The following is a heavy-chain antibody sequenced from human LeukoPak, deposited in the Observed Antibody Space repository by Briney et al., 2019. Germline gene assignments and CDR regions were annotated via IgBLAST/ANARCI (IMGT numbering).Heavy chain of an antibody. CDR3: ARDQKDIVVVPAALS. Sequence: GGSLRLSCAASGFTFSTFAMHWVRQAPGKGLQWVATISYDGSNKYYAESVKGRFTISRDNSKNTLYLQMNSLRAEDTAVYYCARDQKDIVVVPAALSWGQGTLVTVSS. CDR1: GFTFSTFA. J-gene: IGHJ5*02. CDR2: ISYDGSNK. D-gene: IGHD2-2*01. V-gene: IGHV3-30*04.